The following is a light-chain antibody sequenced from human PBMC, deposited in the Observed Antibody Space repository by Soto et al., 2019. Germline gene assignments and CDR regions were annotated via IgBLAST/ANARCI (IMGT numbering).Light chain of an antibody. V-gene: IGLV2-23*02. Sequence: QSALTQPASVSGSPGQSVTISCTGTSTNVGTYQAISWYQQHPGKAPKLILHEVSQRPSGVSDRFSGSKSGNTASLTISGLQAEDEADYHCCSYASSSTYVFGTGTKLTVL. CDR3: CSYASSSTYV. J-gene: IGLJ1*01. CDR1: STNVGTYQA. CDR2: EVS.